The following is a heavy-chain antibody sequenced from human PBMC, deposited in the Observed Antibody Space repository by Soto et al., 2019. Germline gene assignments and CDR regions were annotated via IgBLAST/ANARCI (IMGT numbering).Heavy chain of an antibody. Sequence: PXGCLRLSCAACGFSFSSYWMHWVRQAPGKGLVWVSRINSDGTSTSYADSVKGRFTISRDNAKNTLYLQMNSLRAEDTAVYYCARGYHASSGYYYDAFDIWGRGTMVTVSS. CDR2: INSDGTST. D-gene: IGHD3-22*01. CDR1: GFSFSSYW. V-gene: IGHV3-74*01. J-gene: IGHJ3*02. CDR3: ARGYHASSGYYYDAFDI.